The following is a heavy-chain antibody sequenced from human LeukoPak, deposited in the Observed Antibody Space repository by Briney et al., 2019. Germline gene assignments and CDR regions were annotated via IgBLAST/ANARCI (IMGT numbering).Heavy chain of an antibody. J-gene: IGHJ4*02. V-gene: IGHV1-24*01. D-gene: IGHD3-10*01. Sequence: ASVKVSCXVSGYTLTELSMHWVRQAPGKGLEWMGGFDPEDGETIYAQKFQGRVTMTEDTSTDTAYMELSSLRSEDTAVYYCATAHFAMVRGALRHFDYWGQGTLVTVSS. CDR3: ATAHFAMVRGALRHFDY. CDR2: FDPEDGET. CDR1: GYTLTELS.